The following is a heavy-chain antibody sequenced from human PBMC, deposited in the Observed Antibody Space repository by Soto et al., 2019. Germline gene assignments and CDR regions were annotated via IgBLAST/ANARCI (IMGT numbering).Heavy chain of an antibody. CDR2: ISGTDDYT. J-gene: IGHJ4*02. V-gene: IGHV3-23*01. D-gene: IGHD4-17*01. CDR3: ARADYGDDSYNFDY. CDR1: GFTFSNFA. Sequence: PGGSLRLSCAASGFTFSNFAMTWVRQAPGEGLEWVSSISGTDDYTYYADSVKGRFTISRDNAKNSLYLQMNSLRAEDAAVYYCARADYGDDSYNFDYWGQGTLVTVSS.